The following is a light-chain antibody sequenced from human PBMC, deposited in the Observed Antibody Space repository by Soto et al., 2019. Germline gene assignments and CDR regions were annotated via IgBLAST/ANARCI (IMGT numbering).Light chain of an antibody. V-gene: IGKV3-11*01. CDR2: DAS. Sequence: DIVLTQSPATLSLSPGERATLSCRASQSINTDLNWYQQTPGQAPRLLIYDASNRATGIPARFSGSGSGTDFTLPISGLEPEDFAVYYCQHRNTWPFTFGPGTKVDIK. CDR3: QHRNTWPFT. CDR1: QSINTD. J-gene: IGKJ3*01.